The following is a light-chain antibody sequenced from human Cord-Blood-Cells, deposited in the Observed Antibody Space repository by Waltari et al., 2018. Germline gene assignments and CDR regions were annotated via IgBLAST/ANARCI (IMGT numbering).Light chain of an antibody. CDR1: QSISSY. CDR3: QQSYSTPLT. Sequence: DIQMTQSPSSLSASVGDRVTITCRASQSISSYLNWYQQKPGKAPKLLIYAASSLQSVVPSRFSGNGSGTDFTLTISSLQPEDFATYYCQQSYSTPLTFGGGTKVEIK. J-gene: IGKJ4*01. V-gene: IGKV1-39*01. CDR2: AAS.